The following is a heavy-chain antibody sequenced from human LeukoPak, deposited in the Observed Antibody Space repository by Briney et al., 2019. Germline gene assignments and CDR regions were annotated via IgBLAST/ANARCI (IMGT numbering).Heavy chain of an antibody. J-gene: IGHJ5*02. CDR2: ISAYNGNT. V-gene: IGHV1-18*01. CDR1: GYTFTSYG. Sequence: VASVKVSCKASGYTFTSYGISWVRQAPGQGLEWMGWISAYNGNTNYAQKFQGRVTITADKSTSTAYMELSSLRSEDTAVYYCATYSGWYDGWFDPWGQGTLVTVSS. CDR3: ATYSGWYDGWFDP. D-gene: IGHD6-19*01.